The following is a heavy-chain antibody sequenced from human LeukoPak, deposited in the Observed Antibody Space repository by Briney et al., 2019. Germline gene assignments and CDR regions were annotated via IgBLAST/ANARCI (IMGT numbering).Heavy chain of an antibody. CDR1: GFTFSTYG. CDR2: ISNNGDNK. D-gene: IGHD1-20*01. V-gene: IGHV3-30*18. CDR3: AKDLGYNWSIDY. J-gene: IGHJ4*02. Sequence: PGGSLRLSCAASGFTFSTYGMHWVRQAPGKGLEWVAVISNNGDNKYYGESVKGRFTISRDNSKNTLCLQMNSLRAEDTATYYCAKDLGYNWSIDYWGQGALVTVSS.